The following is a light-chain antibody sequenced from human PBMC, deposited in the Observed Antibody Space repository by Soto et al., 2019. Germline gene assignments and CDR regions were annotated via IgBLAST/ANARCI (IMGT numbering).Light chain of an antibody. CDR2: TNT. V-gene: IGLV1-44*01. CDR1: SSNVGGNP. CDR3: ASWHDSLNGPV. J-gene: IGLJ1*01. Sequence: QSALTQPPSASGTPGQRVTISCSGSSSNVGGNPVNWYQHVPTTAPKLLIYTNTQRPSGVPDRLSCSKSGTSASPAISGLKSEDEADYYCASWHDSLNGPVFGTGTKVNVL.